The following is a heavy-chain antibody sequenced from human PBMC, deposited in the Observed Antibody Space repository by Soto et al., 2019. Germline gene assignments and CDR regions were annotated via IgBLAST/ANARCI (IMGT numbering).Heavy chain of an antibody. D-gene: IGHD3-22*01. CDR1: GFTFSSYW. CDR3: ARRITMIVVRNDAFDI. J-gene: IGHJ3*02. V-gene: IGHV3-74*01. CDR2: INSDGSST. Sequence: GGSLRLSCAASGFTFSSYWMHWVRQAPGKGLVWVSRINSDGSSTSYADSVKGRFTISRDNAKNTLYLQMNSLRAEDTAVYYCARRITMIVVRNDAFDIWGQGTMVTVS.